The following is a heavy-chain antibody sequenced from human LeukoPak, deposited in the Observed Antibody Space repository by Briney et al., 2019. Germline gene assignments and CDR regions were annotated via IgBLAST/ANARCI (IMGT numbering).Heavy chain of an antibody. Sequence: SETLSLTCTVSGGSISSYYWSWIRQPPGKGLEWIGYIYYRGSTNYNPSLKSRVTISVDTSKNQFSLKLSSVTAADTAVYYCARSPWGATWFDPWGQGTLVTVSS. D-gene: IGHD3-16*01. CDR1: GGSISSYY. CDR2: IYYRGST. CDR3: ARSPWGATWFDP. J-gene: IGHJ5*02. V-gene: IGHV4-59*01.